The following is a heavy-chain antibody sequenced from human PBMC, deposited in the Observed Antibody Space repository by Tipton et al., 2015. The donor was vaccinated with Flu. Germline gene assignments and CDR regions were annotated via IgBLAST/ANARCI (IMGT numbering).Heavy chain of an antibody. Sequence: GLVKPSQTLSLTCAISGDSVPSNSAAWNWIRQSPSRGLEWMGSTYYRSKWYNDYAVSVKSRITINPDTSKNQFSLQLNSVTPEDTAVYYCARERWLVLGGYYYSSGMDVWGQGTTVTVSS. CDR1: GDSVPSNSAA. D-gene: IGHD6-19*01. CDR3: ARERWLVLGGYYYSSGMDV. J-gene: IGHJ6*02. CDR2: TYYRSKWYN. V-gene: IGHV6-1*01.